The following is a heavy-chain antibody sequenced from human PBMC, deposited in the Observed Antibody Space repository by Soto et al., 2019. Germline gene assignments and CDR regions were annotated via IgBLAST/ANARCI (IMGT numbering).Heavy chain of an antibody. CDR2: TYYRSKWYN. CDR1: GDSVSSNSAA. CDR3: ARDTALYSGYDYPYYYYYYMDV. Sequence: SQTLSLTCAISGDSVSSNSAAWNWIRQSPSRGLEWLGRTYYRSKWYNDYAVSVKSRITINPDTSKNQFSLQLNSVTPEDTAVYYCARDTALYSGYDYPYYYYYYMDVWGKGTTVTVSS. D-gene: IGHD5-12*01. J-gene: IGHJ6*03. V-gene: IGHV6-1*01.